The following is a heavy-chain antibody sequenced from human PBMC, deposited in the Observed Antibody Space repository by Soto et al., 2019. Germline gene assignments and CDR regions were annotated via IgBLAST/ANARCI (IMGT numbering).Heavy chain of an antibody. V-gene: IGHV1-69*06. Sequence: SVKVSCKASGGTFSSYAISWVRQAPGQGLEWMGGIIPIFGTANYAQKFQGRVTITADKSTSTAYMELSSLRSEDTAVYYCARVMVTYYYGMDVWGQGTTVTVSS. J-gene: IGHJ6*02. CDR2: IIPIFGTA. CDR3: ARVMVTYYYGMDV. D-gene: IGHD5-18*01. CDR1: GGTFSSYA.